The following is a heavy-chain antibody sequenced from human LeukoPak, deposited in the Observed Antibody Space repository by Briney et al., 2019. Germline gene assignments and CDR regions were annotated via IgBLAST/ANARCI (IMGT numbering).Heavy chain of an antibody. CDR1: GISLSTSVVL. Sequence: GSGPTLVKPTQTLTLTCTFSGISLSTSVVLVGWIRRPPGKALEWLAFIYGNDDKRYSPSLMSRLTITKDTSKNQVVLTMTNMDPVDTATYYCAHKSVDTSIDYWGQGTLVTVSS. J-gene: IGHJ4*02. CDR3: AHKSVDTSIDY. D-gene: IGHD5-18*01. CDR2: IYGNDDK. V-gene: IGHV2-5*01.